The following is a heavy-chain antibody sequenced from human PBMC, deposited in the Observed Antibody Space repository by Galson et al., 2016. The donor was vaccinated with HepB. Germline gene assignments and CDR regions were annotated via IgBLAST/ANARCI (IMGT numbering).Heavy chain of an antibody. V-gene: IGHV1-24*01. D-gene: IGHD1-26*01. J-gene: IGHJ4*02. Sequence: SVKVSCKVSGYTLTELSMHWVRQAPGKGLEWMGGFDPEDGEDGETIYAQKFQGRVTMTEDASTDTAYMELSSLRSEDTAVYYCATDPWAHIVGKTFDYWGQGTLVTVSS. CDR1: GYTLTELS. CDR2: FDPEDGEDGET. CDR3: ATDPWAHIVGKTFDY.